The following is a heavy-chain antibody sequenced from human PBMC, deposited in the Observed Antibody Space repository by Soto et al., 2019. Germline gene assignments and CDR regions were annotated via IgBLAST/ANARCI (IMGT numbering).Heavy chain of an antibody. V-gene: IGHV1-18*04. J-gene: IGHJ6*02. D-gene: IGHD4-17*01. CDR3: ARDLYGDYVPYYGMDV. CDR2: ISAYNGNT. CDR1: GYTFTSYG. Sequence: ASVKVSCKASGYTFTSYGISWVRQAPGQGLEWMGWISAYNGNTNYAQKLQGRVTMTTDTSTSTAYMELRSLRSDDTAVYYCARDLYGDYVPYYGMDVWGQGTTVTVSS.